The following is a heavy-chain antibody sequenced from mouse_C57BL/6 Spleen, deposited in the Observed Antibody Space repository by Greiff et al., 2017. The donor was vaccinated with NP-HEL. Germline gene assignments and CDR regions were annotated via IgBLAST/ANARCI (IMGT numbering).Heavy chain of an antibody. Sequence: VQLQQPGAELVKPGASVKMSCKASGYTFTSYWITWVKQRPGQGLEWIGDIYPGSGSTNYNGTFKGKAPLTADKSSSTAYMQLSSLTSEDSAVYFGARLDQAKGDYYAMDYWGQGTSVTVSS. V-gene: IGHV1-55*01. CDR1: GYTFTSYW. J-gene: IGHJ4*01. CDR3: ARLDQAKGDYYAMDY. D-gene: IGHD3-2*02. CDR2: IYPGSGST.